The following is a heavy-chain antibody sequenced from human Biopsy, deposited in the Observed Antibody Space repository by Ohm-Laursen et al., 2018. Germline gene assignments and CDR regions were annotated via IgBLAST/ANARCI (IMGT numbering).Heavy chain of an antibody. CDR2: TYKGGNT. V-gene: IGHV4-4*07. J-gene: IGHJ6*02. CDR3: ARDLPSSYYYAMDV. CDR1: NVSFSSFY. Sequence: TLSLTCAVYNVSFSSFYWSWIRQPAGKGLEWIGHTYKGGNTNHNPPLKSRVPMSVDTSKNQLSLTLRSVTAADTAVYYCARDLPSSYYYAMDVWGQGTTVTVSS.